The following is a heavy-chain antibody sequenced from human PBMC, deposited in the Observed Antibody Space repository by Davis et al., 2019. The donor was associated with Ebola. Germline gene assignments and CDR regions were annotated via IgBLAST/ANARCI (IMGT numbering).Heavy chain of an antibody. V-gene: IGHV1-18*01. CDR3: ARVPCSSLKYGSGNSYCGWFDP. D-gene: IGHD3-10*01. CDR1: GYTFTSYG. Sequence: ASVKVSCKASGYTFTSYGISWVRQAPGQGLEWMGWISAYNGNTNYAQKLQGRVTMTTDTSTSTAYMELRSLRSDDTAVYYCARVPCSSLKYGSGNSYCGWFDPWGQGTLVTVSS. CDR2: ISAYNGNT. J-gene: IGHJ5*02.